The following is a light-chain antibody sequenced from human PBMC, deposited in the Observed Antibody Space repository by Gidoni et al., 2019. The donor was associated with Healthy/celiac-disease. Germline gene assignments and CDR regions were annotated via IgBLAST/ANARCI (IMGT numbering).Light chain of an antibody. Sequence: NIGSNYVYWYQQLPGTAPKLLIYRNNQRVTISCSGSSSNIGSNYDRFSGSKSGTSASLAISGLRSEDEADYYCAAWDDSLSGRVFGGGTKLTVL. CDR3: AAWDDSLSGRV. CDR1: NIGSNY. CDR2: RNN. V-gene: IGLV1-47*01. J-gene: IGLJ3*02.